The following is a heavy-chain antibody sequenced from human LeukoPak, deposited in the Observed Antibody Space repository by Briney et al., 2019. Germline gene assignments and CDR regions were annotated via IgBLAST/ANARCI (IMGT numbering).Heavy chain of an antibody. V-gene: IGHV3-30*04. CDR2: ISYDGSNE. J-gene: IGHJ4*02. CDR1: GFTFSSYV. Sequence: GGSLRLSCAASGFTFSSYVMHWVRQAPGKGLEWVAIISYDGSNEYYADSVKGRFTISRDNSKNTLYLQMNSLRAEDTAVYYCAKDHFGTTHIGASDRYDFWSGYYPQAFDYWGQGTLVTVSS. CDR3: AKDHFGTTHIGASDRYDFWSGYYPQAFDY. D-gene: IGHD3-3*01.